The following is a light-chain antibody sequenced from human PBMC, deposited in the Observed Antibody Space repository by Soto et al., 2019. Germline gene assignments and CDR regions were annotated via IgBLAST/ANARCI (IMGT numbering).Light chain of an antibody. Sequence: EIVLTQSPGTLSLSPGERATLSCRASQSVSSSYFAWYQQKPGQAPRLLIYGASSRATGIPDRFSGSGSGTDFTLTIGRLEPEDFAVYYCQQYGSSPGTFGQGTKVVIK. V-gene: IGKV3-20*01. CDR3: QQYGSSPGT. J-gene: IGKJ1*01. CDR2: GAS. CDR1: QSVSSSY.